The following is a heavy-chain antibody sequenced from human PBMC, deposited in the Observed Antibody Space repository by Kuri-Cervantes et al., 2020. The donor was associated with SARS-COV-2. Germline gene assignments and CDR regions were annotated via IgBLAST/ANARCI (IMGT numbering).Heavy chain of an antibody. D-gene: IGHD2-2*01. CDR3: AREYCSSTSCYGAFDI. V-gene: IGHV3-30-3*01. CDR1: GFTFSSYA. Sequence: GESLKISCAASGFTFSSYAMHWVRQAPGKGLEWVAVISYDGSNKYYADSVKGRFTISRDNSKNTLYLQMNSLRAEDTAVYYCAREYCSSTSCYGAFDIWGQGTMVTVSS. J-gene: IGHJ3*02. CDR2: ISYDGSNK.